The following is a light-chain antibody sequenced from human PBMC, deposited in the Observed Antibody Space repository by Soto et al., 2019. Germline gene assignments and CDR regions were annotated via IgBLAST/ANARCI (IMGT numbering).Light chain of an antibody. J-gene: IGLJ2*01. CDR3: SSYGGSNNLI. CDR1: SSDVGGYNY. Sequence: ALTQPPSASGSPGQSVTISCTGTSSDVGGYNYVSWYQQHPGKAPKLMIYEVSKRPSGVPDRFSGSKSANTASLTVSGLQAEDEADYYCSSYGGSNNLIFGGGTKLTVL. CDR2: EVS. V-gene: IGLV2-8*01.